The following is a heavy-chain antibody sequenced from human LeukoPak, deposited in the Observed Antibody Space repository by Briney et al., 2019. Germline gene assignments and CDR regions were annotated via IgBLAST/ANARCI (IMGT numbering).Heavy chain of an antibody. CDR3: ARNSIAAAAWVYYFDY. Sequence: ASVKVSCKASGYTFTSYAMHWVRQAPGQRLEWMGWINAGNGNTKYSQKFQGRVTITRDTSASTAYMELSSLRSEDTAVYYCARNSIAAAAWVYYFDYWGQGTLVTVSS. J-gene: IGHJ4*02. D-gene: IGHD6-13*01. CDR2: INAGNGNT. CDR1: GYTFTSYA. V-gene: IGHV1-3*01.